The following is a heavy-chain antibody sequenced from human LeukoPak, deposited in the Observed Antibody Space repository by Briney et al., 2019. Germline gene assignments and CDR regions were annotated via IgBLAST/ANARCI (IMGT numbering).Heavy chain of an antibody. CDR3: ARDFRITYYYGSGSYYLDY. D-gene: IGHD3-10*01. J-gene: IGHJ4*02. V-gene: IGHV3-21*01. Sequence: GGSLRLSCAASGFTFSSYSMNWVRQAPGKGLEWVSSISSSSSYIYYADSVKGRFTISRDNAKNSLYLQMNSLRAEDTAVYYCARDFRITYYYGSGSYYLDYWGQGTLVTVSS. CDR1: GFTFSSYS. CDR2: ISSSSSYI.